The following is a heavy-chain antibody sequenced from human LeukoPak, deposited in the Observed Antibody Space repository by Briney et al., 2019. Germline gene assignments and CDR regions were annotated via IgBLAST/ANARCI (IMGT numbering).Heavy chain of an antibody. Sequence: GGSLRLSCAASGCTFSSYAMSWVRQAPGKGLEWVSAISGSGGSTYYVDSVKGRFTISRGNSKNTLYLQMNSLRAEDTAVYYCAKWGYCSGGTCYPRRWGQGTLVTVSS. J-gene: IGHJ4*02. CDR2: ISGSGGST. CDR3: AKWGYCSGGTCYPRR. V-gene: IGHV3-23*01. CDR1: GCTFSSYA. D-gene: IGHD2-15*01.